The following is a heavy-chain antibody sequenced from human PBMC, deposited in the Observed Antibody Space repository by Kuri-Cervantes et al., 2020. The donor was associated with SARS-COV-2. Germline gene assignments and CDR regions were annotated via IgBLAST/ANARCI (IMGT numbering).Heavy chain of an antibody. D-gene: IGHD2-2*01. CDR1: GGSISSGYY. Sequence: SETLSLTCTVSGGSISSGYYWGWIRQPPGKGLEWIGSIYHSGSTYYNPSLKSRVTISVDTSKNQFSLKLSSVTAADTAVYYCARQGGIVVVPAALWGQGTLGTVSS. V-gene: IGHV4-38-2*02. CDR2: IYHSGST. J-gene: IGHJ4*02. CDR3: ARQGGIVVVPAAL.